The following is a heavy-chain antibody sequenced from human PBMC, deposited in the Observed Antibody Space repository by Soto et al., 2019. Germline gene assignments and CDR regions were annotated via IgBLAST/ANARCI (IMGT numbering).Heavy chain of an antibody. Sequence: QVQLVQSGAEVKKPGASVKVSCKASGYTFTSYGIIWVRQAPGQGLEWMGWISAYNGNTNYAQKLQGRVTMTTDTSKNTAYLELRSLRADDTAVYYCARGEDFCSGGSCYSIWGQGTLVTVSS. CDR2: ISAYNGNT. D-gene: IGHD2-15*01. CDR3: ARGEDFCSGGSCYSI. V-gene: IGHV1-18*01. J-gene: IGHJ4*02. CDR1: GYTFTSYG.